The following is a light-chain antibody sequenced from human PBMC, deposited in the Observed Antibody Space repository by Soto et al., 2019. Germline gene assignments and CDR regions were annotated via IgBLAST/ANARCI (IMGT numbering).Light chain of an antibody. V-gene: IGKV1-6*01. CDR1: QGIRND. J-gene: IGKJ5*01. Sequence: AIQMTQSPSSLSASVGDRVTITCRASQGIRNDLGWYQQKPGKAPKLLIYAASSLQSGVPSRFSGSGSGTDFTLTISSLQPEDVATYYCQQYDNLPPFTFGQGTRLEIK. CDR3: QQYDNLPPFT. CDR2: AAS.